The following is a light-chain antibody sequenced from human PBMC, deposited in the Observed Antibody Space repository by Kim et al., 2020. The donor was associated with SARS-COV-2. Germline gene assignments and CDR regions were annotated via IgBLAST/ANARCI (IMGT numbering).Light chain of an antibody. V-gene: IGLV3-21*04. CDR2: YDT. CDR3: QVWDGPSDHAV. CDR1: DIVTKF. Sequence: ATGETARMSCEGDDIVTKFVHWYRERPGQAPLLVTYYDTHRPAGIPARFSGSNSRNTATLTIREVEAGDEGDYFCQVWDGPSDHAVFGGGTQLTVL. J-gene: IGLJ2*01.